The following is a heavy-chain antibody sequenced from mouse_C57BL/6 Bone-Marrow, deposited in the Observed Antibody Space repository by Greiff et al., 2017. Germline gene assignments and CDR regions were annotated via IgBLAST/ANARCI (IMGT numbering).Heavy chain of an antibody. CDR2: IYPSDSET. J-gene: IGHJ3*01. CDR1: GYTFTSYW. D-gene: IGHD2-4*01. V-gene: IGHV1-61*01. CDR3: AIGFYYDYDWFAY. Sequence: VQLQQPGAELVRPGSSVKLSCKASGYTFTSYWMDWVKQRPGQGLEWIGNIYPSDSETHYNQKFKDKATLTVDTSSSTAYMQLSSLTSEDSAVYYCAIGFYYDYDWFAYWGQGTLVTVSA.